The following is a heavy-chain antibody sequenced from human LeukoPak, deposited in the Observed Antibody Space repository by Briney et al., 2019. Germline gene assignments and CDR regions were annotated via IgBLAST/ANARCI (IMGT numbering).Heavy chain of an antibody. V-gene: IGHV4-39*01. CDR1: GGSISSSSYY. Sequence: SETLSLTCTVSGGSISSSSYYWGWIRQPPGKGLEWIGSIYYSGSTYYNPSLKSRVTISVDTSKNQFSLELSSVTAADTAVYYCASHQPVLRYFDPLVGPSVGDMDVWGKGTTVTVSS. D-gene: IGHD3-9*01. J-gene: IGHJ6*03. CDR3: ASHQPVLRYFDPLVGPSVGDMDV. CDR2: IYYSGST.